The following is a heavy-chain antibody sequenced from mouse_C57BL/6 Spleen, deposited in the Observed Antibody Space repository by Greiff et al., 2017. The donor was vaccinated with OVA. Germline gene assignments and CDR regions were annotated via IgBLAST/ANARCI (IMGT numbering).Heavy chain of an antibody. V-gene: IGHV8-8*01. Sequence: QVQLKESGPGILQPSQTLSLTCSFSGFSLSTFSMGVGWIRQPSGKGLEWLAHIWWDDDKYYNPALKSRPTISKDTSKNQVFRKIANVDTADTATYYCARIAAYFPVGDVPNWYFDVWGTGTTVTVSS. CDR2: IWWDDDK. CDR1: GFSLSTFSMG. CDR3: ARIAAYFPVGDVPNWYFDV. J-gene: IGHJ1*03. D-gene: IGHD2-10*01.